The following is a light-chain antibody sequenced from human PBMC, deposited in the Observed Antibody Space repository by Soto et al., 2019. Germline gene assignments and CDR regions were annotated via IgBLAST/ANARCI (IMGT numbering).Light chain of an antibody. V-gene: IGLV1-40*01. J-gene: IGLJ1*01. CDR2: GDS. CDR3: QSYDISLHNYV. Sequence: QPVLTQPPSVSGAPGQRVSISCTGSTSNIGAPYDVHWYQHLPGTAPKLLIYGDSNRPSGVPDRFSGSKSGTSASLAITRLQAEDEADYYCQSYDISLHNYVFGTGTKVTVL. CDR1: TSNIGAPYD.